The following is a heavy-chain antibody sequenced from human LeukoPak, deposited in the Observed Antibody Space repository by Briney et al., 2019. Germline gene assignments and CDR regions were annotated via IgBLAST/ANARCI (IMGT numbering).Heavy chain of an antibody. V-gene: IGHV1-46*01. Sequence: ASVKVSCKASGYTFTSYYMHWVRQAPGQGLEWMGIINPSGGSTSYAQKFQGTVTMTRDTSTSTVYMELSSLRSEDTAVYYCAASSIWFGDYYYYYMDVWGKGTTVTISS. CDR2: INPSGGST. CDR1: GYTFTSYY. CDR3: AASSIWFGDYYYYYMDV. D-gene: IGHD3-10*01. J-gene: IGHJ6*03.